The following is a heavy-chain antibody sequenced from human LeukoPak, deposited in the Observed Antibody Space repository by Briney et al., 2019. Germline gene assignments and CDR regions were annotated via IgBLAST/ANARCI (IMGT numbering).Heavy chain of an antibody. CDR1: GYTFTGYY. D-gene: IGHD3-22*01. CDR2: INPNSGGT. V-gene: IGHV1-2*02. Sequence: GASVKVSCKASGYTFTGYYMHWVRQAPGQGLEWMGWINPNSGGTNYAQKFQGGVTTTRDTSISTAYMELSRLRSDDTAVYYCARRGSSGYYRLFDYWGQGTLVTVSS. CDR3: ARRGSSGYYRLFDY. J-gene: IGHJ4*02.